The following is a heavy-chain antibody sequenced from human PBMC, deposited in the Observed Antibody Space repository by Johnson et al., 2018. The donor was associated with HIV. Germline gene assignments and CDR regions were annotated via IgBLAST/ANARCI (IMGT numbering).Heavy chain of an antibody. J-gene: IGHJ3*02. V-gene: IGHV3-11*04. Sequence: QVQLVESGGGVVQPGRSLRLSCAASGFTFDDYAMHWVRQAPGKGLEWVSYISSSGSTIYYADSVKGRFTISRDNAKNSLYLQMNSLRGEDTAVYYCARGDIGWNDDFAFDIWGQGTMVTVSS. CDR1: GFTFDDYA. CDR2: ISSSGSTI. D-gene: IGHD1-1*01. CDR3: ARGDIGWNDDFAFDI.